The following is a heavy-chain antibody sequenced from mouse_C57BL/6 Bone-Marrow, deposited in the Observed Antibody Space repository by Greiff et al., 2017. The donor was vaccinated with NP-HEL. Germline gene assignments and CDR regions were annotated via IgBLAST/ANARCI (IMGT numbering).Heavy chain of an antibody. J-gene: IGHJ2*01. CDR2: ISGGGGNT. Sequence: EVHLVESGGGLVKPGGSLKLSCAASGFTFSSYTMSWVRQTPEKRLEWVATISGGGGNTYYPDSVKGRFTISRDNAKNTLYLQMSSLRSEDTALYYCARLYYYGSSYQGYYFDYWGQGTTLTVSS. D-gene: IGHD1-1*01. V-gene: IGHV5-9*01. CDR3: ARLYYYGSSYQGYYFDY. CDR1: GFTFSSYT.